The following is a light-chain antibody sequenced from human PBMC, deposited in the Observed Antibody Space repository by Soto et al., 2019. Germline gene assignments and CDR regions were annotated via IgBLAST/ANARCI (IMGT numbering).Light chain of an antibody. CDR2: AAS. J-gene: IGKJ1*01. V-gene: IGKV1-39*01. CDR3: QQSYTTPWT. Sequence: DIQITQSPSSLSASVGDRVSITCLASQSISSYLNWYQQRPGKAPHLLIYAASSLQSGVPSRFSGSGSGTDFTLTISSLQPEDFASYYCQQSYTTPWTFGQGTKVDIK. CDR1: QSISSY.